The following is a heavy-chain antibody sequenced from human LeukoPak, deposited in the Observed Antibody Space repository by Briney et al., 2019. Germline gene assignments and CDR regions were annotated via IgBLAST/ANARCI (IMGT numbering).Heavy chain of an antibody. CDR3: AKDYRYCSGGSCYSSTGALTVHYYYYMDV. V-gene: IGHV3-33*06. D-gene: IGHD2-15*01. CDR2: IWYDGSNK. CDR1: GFTFSSYG. Sequence: GGSLRLSCAAPGFTFSSYGMHWVRQAPGKGLEWVAVIWYDGSNKYYADSVKGRFTISRDNSKNTLYLQMNSLRAEDTAVYYCAKDYRYCSGGSCYSSTGALTVHYYYYMDVWGKGTTVTVSS. J-gene: IGHJ6*03.